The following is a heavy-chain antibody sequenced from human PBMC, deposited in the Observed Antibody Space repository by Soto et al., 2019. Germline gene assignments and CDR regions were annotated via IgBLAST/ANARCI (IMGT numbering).Heavy chain of an antibody. V-gene: IGHV3-23*01. Sequence: GWSLRLACASSVFTFHNYAMSWVRQAPGKGLEWVSSINGPGDDTYYADSVKGRFTISRDNSKNTLYLQMNSLRAEDTALYYCARKEEDDHVWGKSPLDWGQGTLVTVSS. CDR1: VFTFHNYA. D-gene: IGHD3-16*01. J-gene: IGHJ4*03. CDR3: ARKEEDDHVWGKSPLD. CDR2: INGPGDDT.